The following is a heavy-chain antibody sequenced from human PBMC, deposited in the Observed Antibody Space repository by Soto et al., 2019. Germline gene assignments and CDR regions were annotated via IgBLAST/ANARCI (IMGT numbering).Heavy chain of an antibody. CDR1: GGTFSTSA. Sequence: QVQLMQSGAEVKKPGSSVKVSCKASGGTFSTSAISWVRQAPGEGLEWVGGIMPVFATPDYAQKFQGRGTTSPDQSPTSAYLELPTLTPDDTAVYYCARAKDRQQLGGNYYYILDVWGQGTAITVSS. V-gene: IGHV1-69*05. D-gene: IGHD3-3*02. J-gene: IGHJ6*02. CDR2: IMPVFATP. CDR3: ARAKDRQQLGGNYYYILDV.